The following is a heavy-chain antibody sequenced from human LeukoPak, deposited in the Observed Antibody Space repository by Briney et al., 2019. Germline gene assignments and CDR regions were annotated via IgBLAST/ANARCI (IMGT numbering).Heavy chain of an antibody. V-gene: IGHV3-21*01. D-gene: IGHD6-25*01. J-gene: IGHJ4*02. Sequence: PGGSLRLSCAASGFTFSSYSMNWVRQAPGKGLEWVSSISSDSSHMYYADSVKGRFTIPRDNAKNSLYLQMNSLRAEETAVYYCARVKEAAAFDYWGQGALVTVSS. CDR3: ARVKEAAAFDY. CDR2: ISSDSSHM. CDR1: GFTFSSYS.